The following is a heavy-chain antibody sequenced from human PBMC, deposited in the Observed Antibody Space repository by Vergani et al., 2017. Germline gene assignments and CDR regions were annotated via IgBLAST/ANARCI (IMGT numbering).Heavy chain of an antibody. D-gene: IGHD1-26*01. CDR1: GFTFSYYA. Sequence: VQLLESGGGLVQPGRSLRLSCAASGFTFSYYAMHWVRQAPGKGLEWVAVISYDGSNKYYADSVKGRFTISRDNSKNTLYLQMKSLRAEDTAVYYCAKGHSGSYFDYWGQGTLVTVSS. J-gene: IGHJ4*02. V-gene: IGHV3-30*18. CDR3: AKGHSGSYFDY. CDR2: ISYDGSNK.